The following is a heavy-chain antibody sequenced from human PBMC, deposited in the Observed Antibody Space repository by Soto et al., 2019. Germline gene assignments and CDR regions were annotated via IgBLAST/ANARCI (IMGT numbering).Heavy chain of an antibody. J-gene: IGHJ6*02. CDR3: ARGGSSRYYYYCYGMDV. D-gene: IGHD6-13*01. CDR2: IYSGGST. Sequence: GGSLRLSCAASGFTVSSNYMSWVRQAPGKGLEWVSVIYSGGSTYYADSVKGRFTISRDNSKNTLYLQMNILRAEDTAVYYCARGGSSRYYYYCYGMDVWGQGTTVTVSS. CDR1: GFTVSSNY. V-gene: IGHV3-53*01.